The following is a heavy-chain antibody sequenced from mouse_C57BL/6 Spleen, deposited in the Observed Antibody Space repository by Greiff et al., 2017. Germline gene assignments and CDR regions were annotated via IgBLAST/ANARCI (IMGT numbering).Heavy chain of an antibody. J-gene: IGHJ3*01. D-gene: IGHD2-3*01. Sequence: VQLQQPGAELVKPGASVKMSCKASGYTFTSYWITWVKQRPGQGLEWIGDIYPGSGSTNYNEKFKSKATLTVDTSSSTAYMQLSSLTSEDSAVYYCARPPFYDGYYGGFAYWGQGTLVTVSA. CDR1: GYTFTSYW. CDR3: ARPPFYDGYYGGFAY. V-gene: IGHV1-55*01. CDR2: IYPGSGST.